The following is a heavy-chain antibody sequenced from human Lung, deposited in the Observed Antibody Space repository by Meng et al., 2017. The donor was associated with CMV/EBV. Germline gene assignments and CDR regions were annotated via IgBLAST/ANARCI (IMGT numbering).Heavy chain of an antibody. J-gene: IGHJ1*01. CDR1: GDSITNHNW. D-gene: IGHD3-10*01. Sequence: QGQCRESGPALVQPSETLSLTCAVSGDSITNHNWWAWVRQPPGKGLEWIGEIPHRGSSAYNPSLKSRVSMSIDKSKNQFSLKLTSVTAADTAVYHCLRRSGGSVWGQGTLVTVSS. V-gene: IGHV4-4*02. CDR3: LRRSGGSV. CDR2: IPHRGSS.